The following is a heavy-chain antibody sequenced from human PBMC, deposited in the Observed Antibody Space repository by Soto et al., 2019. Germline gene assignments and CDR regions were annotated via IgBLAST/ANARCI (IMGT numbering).Heavy chain of an antibody. CDR3: ARGHLPGGNTFYYEY. CDR2: ISHSGSGT. D-gene: IGHD2-15*01. J-gene: IGHJ4*02. V-gene: IGHV4-34*01. CDR1: GGSFSGNY. Sequence: QVQLQQWGAGLLKPSETLSLTCTVYGGSFSGNYWSWIRQPPGMGLEWIGEISHSGSGTNYNPSLKSRVTISVDTSKDQFSLKLSSVTAADTAMYYCARGHLPGGNTFYYEYGGQGTLVTVSS.